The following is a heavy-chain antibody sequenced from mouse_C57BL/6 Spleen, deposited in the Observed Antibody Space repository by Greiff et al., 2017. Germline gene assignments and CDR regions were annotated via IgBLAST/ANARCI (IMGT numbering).Heavy chain of an antibody. Sequence: EVLLVESGGGLVKPGGSLKLPCAASGFTFSSYAMSWVRQTPEKRLEWVATMSDGGSYTYYPDNVKGRFTISRDNAKNNLYLQISHLKSEDTAMYYCARSIYDGAWFAYWGQGTLVTVSA. J-gene: IGHJ3*01. CDR1: GFTFSSYA. CDR3: ARSIYDGAWFAY. CDR2: MSDGGSYT. V-gene: IGHV5-4*01. D-gene: IGHD2-12*01.